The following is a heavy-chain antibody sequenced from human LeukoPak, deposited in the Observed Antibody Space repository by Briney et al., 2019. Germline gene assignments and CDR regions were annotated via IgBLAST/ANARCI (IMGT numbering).Heavy chain of an antibody. D-gene: IGHD4-17*01. J-gene: IGHJ4*02. Sequence: GGSLRLSCAASGFTFSSYAMSWVRQAPGKGLEWVSGISGSGISTYYADSVKGRFTISRGNSKNTLYLQMNSLRAEDTAVYYCAKEPMTTVTFFDYWGQGTLVTVSS. CDR3: AKEPMTTVTFFDY. CDR1: GFTFSSYA. V-gene: IGHV3-23*01. CDR2: ISGSGIST.